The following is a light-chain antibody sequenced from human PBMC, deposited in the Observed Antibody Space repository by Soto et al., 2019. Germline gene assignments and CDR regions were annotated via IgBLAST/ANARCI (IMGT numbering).Light chain of an antibody. CDR2: GAS. CDR1: QGISSY. V-gene: IGKV1-9*01. CDR3: PQQNPCPLT. J-gene: IGKJ5*01. Sequence: IPLTQSPSSLSASVGDRVTITCRASQGISSYLAWYQQKPGKAPKLLIYGASTLEGGVPFSFSGSGAGTDFTLIISTVPPEEVATYCCPQQNPCPLTYSQGTRLSIK.